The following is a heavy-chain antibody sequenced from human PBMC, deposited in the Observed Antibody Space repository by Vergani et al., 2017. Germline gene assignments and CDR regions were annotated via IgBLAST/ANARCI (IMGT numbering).Heavy chain of an antibody. J-gene: IGHJ6*03. Sequence: QVQLQQWGGGLLKPSETLSLTCVVNGGSFTSYHWTWIRQSPGEGLEWVGDIDHTGRPDYNPSLKGRLTMSVDKSRNQFSLTLNSVTATYTAIYFCARVNTETNGHLYYYYYMDVWGQGTAVTVS. D-gene: IGHD4-11*01. V-gene: IGHV4-34*01. CDR3: ARVNTETNGHLYYYYYMDV. CDR2: IDHTGRP. CDR1: GGSFTSYH.